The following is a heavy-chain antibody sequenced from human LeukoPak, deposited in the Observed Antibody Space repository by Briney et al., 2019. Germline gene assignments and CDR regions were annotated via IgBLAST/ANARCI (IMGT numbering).Heavy chain of an antibody. CDR2: ISTSSSTI. CDR1: GFTFSNYG. J-gene: IGHJ6*03. Sequence: PGGSLRLSCAVSGFTFSNYGMTWVRQAPGKGLEWVSYISTSSSTIYYADSVKGRFIISRDNAKDSLYLQMNSLRAEDTAVYYCARVPSGYTLGYGYYYYYMDVWGKGTTVTVSS. V-gene: IGHV3-48*04. D-gene: IGHD5-18*01. CDR3: ARVPSGYTLGYGYYYYYMDV.